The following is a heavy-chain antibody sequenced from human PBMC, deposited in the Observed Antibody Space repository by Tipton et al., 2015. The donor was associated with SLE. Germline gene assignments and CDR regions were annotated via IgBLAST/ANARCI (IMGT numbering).Heavy chain of an antibody. CDR3: AREDRKHYYFYMDV. Sequence: TLSLTCTVSGGSISSSSYYWGWIRQPPGKGLEWIGSIYYSGSTYYNPSLKSRVTISVDTSKNQFSLKLSSVTAADTAVYYCAREDRKHYYFYMDVWGKGTTVTVSS. CDR1: GGSISSSSYY. J-gene: IGHJ6*03. CDR2: IYYSGST. D-gene: IGHD3-16*02. V-gene: IGHV4-39*07.